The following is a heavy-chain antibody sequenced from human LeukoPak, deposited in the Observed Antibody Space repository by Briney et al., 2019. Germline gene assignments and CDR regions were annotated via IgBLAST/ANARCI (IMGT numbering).Heavy chain of an antibody. Sequence: ASVKVSCKASGYTFTSYDINWVRQATGQGLEWMGIINPSGGSTSYAQKFQGRVTMTRDMSTSTVYMELSSLRSEDTAVYYCARDRRGWTTENFDYWGQGTLVTVSS. CDR1: GYTFTSYD. CDR2: INPSGGST. J-gene: IGHJ4*02. CDR3: ARDRRGWTTENFDY. V-gene: IGHV1-46*01. D-gene: IGHD3/OR15-3a*01.